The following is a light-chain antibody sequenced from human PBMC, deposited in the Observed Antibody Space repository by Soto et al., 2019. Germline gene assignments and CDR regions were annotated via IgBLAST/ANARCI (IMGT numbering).Light chain of an antibody. CDR1: SSDIGNYNL. J-gene: IGLJ1*01. V-gene: IGLV2-23*02. CDR2: GVT. CDR3: CSYAANSYV. Sequence: QSALSQPASVSGSPGQSITISCTVTSSDIGNYNLVSWYQQHPGKAPKVIIYGVTKRPSGVSNRFSGSTSGNTASLTISGLQAEDEADYYCCSYAANSYVFGTGTKV.